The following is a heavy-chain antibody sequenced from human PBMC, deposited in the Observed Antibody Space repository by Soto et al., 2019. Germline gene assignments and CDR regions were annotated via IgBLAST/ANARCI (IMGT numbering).Heavy chain of an antibody. CDR1: GFTFSSYG. V-gene: IGHV3-33*01. CDR2: IWYDGSNK. Sequence: QVQLVESGGGVVQPGRSLRLSCAASGFTFSSYGMHWVRQAPGKGLEWVAVIWYDGSNKYYADSVKGRFTISRDNSKNTLYLQMNSLRAEDTAVYYCARGLREYYGLGSYFDSDYYYGMDVWGQGTTVTVSS. J-gene: IGHJ6*02. CDR3: ARGLREYYGLGSYFDSDYYYGMDV. D-gene: IGHD3-10*01.